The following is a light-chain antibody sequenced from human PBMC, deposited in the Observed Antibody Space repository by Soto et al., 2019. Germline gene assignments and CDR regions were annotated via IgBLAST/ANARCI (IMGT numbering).Light chain of an antibody. CDR1: QSIDNF. V-gene: IGKV1-39*01. J-gene: IGKJ2*01. CDR3: QQSYSLPYT. Sequence: DIRMSQCPSSLCESXGDRVTITCRPSQSIDNFLNWYQQTPGNAPNLXXYAASSLQRGVSPRFSGSGSGTAFTLTISSLQPEDSATYYRQQSYSLPYTFGQGTKVDIK. CDR2: AAS.